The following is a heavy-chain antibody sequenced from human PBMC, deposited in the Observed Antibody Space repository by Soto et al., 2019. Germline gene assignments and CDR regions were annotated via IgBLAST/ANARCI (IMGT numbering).Heavy chain of an antibody. CDR1: GYTFTKFH. CDR3: ARDVNRHEYYETIGYYFDH. Sequence: QVQLIQFGAEVKKPGASVKVSCRASGYTFTKFHIHWVRQAPGQGLEWMGMIDPSGGVTRDAQRFQGRITMTRDKATSSGYMELRSLTSEDTAGDYWARDVNRHEYYETIGYYFDHWGPGTLVTVSS. CDR2: IDPSGGVT. D-gene: IGHD3-16*01. V-gene: IGHV1-46*01. J-gene: IGHJ4*02.